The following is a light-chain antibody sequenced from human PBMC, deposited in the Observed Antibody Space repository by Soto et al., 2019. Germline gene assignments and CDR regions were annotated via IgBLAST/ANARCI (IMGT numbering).Light chain of an antibody. Sequence: DIQMTQSPSSLSASVGDRVTITCRASQSISSYLNWYQQKPGKVPKLLIYAASSLQSGVPARFSGSGSGTEFTLTISSLQSEDFAVYYCLHYNKWPRWTFGQGTKVDIK. J-gene: IGKJ1*01. CDR3: LHYNKWPRWT. CDR1: QSISSY. V-gene: IGKV1-39*01. CDR2: AAS.